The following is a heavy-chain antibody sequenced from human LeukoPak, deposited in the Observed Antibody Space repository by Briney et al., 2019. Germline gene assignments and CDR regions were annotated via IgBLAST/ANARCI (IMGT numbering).Heavy chain of an antibody. CDR2: ISGSGGST. D-gene: IGHD6-19*01. CDR3: AKAFYTSGWYSPFDP. V-gene: IGHV3-23*01. Sequence: GGSLRLSCAASGFTFSSYAMSGVRQAPGKGLEGVSGISGSGGSTDYADSVKGRFTISRDNSKNTLYLQMNSLRAEDTAVYYCAKAFYTSGWYSPFDPWGQGTLVTVSS. J-gene: IGHJ5*02. CDR1: GFTFSSYA.